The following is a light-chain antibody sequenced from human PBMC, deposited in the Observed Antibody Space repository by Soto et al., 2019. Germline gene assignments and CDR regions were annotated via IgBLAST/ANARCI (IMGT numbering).Light chain of an antibody. Sequence: DIQMTQSPASLSASVGDRVTITCRASQAINKNLNWYRHKLGKAPELLIYDASDSQAGVPSRFSGSGSGADFTLIISGLQPEDFATSYCQQSYNSPYTFGQGTKLEIK. CDR1: QAINKN. CDR2: DAS. V-gene: IGKV1-39*01. CDR3: QQSYNSPYT. J-gene: IGKJ2*01.